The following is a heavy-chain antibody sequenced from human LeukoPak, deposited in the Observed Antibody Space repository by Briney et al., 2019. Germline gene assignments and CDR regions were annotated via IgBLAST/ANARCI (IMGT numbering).Heavy chain of an antibody. D-gene: IGHD2-15*01. V-gene: IGHV4-38-2*01. CDR2: MYHSGSA. Sequence: SETLSLTCAVSGYYISTDYYWGWIRPPPGKGLEWIASMYHSGSAYYNPSLKSRVTISVDTSKNQFSLKLNSVTAADTAVYYCARGGAVVAVYFDYWGQGTLVTVSS. CDR3: ARGGAVVAVYFDY. J-gene: IGHJ4*02. CDR1: GYYISTDYY.